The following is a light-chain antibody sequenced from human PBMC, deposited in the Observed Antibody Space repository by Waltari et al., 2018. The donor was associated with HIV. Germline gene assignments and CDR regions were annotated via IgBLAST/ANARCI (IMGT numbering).Light chain of an antibody. CDR1: SSNIGADYD. V-gene: IGLV1-40*01. CDR2: GNK. Sequence: QSALTQPASVSGAPGQRVTISCTGGSSNIGADYDVHWYQQIPGTAPKLLISGNKNRPSGVPDRFSASKSGTSASLAITGLQAEDEADYFCQSYDRSLSASVVFGGGTKLTVL. CDR3: QSYDRSLSASVV. J-gene: IGLJ2*01.